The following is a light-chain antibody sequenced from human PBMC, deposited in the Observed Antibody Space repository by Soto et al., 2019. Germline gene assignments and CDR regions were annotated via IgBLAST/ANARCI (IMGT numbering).Light chain of an antibody. V-gene: IGKV1-39*01. J-gene: IGKJ1*01. CDR1: QSISSY. CDR2: AAS. CDR3: QQSYSTPWT. Sequence: DIQMTQSPSSLSASVGDRVTITCRASQSISSYLNWYQQKPGKAPMLLIYAASCLQSGVPSSFSGSGSGTDFTLTISSLQPEDFATYYCQQSYSTPWTFGRGTKVEIK.